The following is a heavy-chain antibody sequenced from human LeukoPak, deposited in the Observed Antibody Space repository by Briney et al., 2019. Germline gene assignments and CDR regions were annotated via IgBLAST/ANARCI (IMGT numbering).Heavy chain of an antibody. CDR3: AKNPGGLTILRGVPLEY. J-gene: IGHJ4*02. D-gene: IGHD3-10*01. CDR1: GFTFSSNA. V-gene: IGHV3-23*01. Sequence: GGSLRLSCAASGFTFSSNAMSWVRQAPGKGLEWVSGISGNGDSTYYADSAKGRFTISRDNSKHTLYLQMNSLRVEDTAVYYCAKNPGGLTILRGVPLEYRGQGTLVTVSS. CDR2: ISGNGDST.